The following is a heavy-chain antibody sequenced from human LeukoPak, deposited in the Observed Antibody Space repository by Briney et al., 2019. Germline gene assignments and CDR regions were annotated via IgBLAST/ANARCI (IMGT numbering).Heavy chain of an antibody. Sequence: GAXVKVSCKASGYTFTGYYIHWVRQAPGQGLEWMGWINPNSGGTNYAQKFQGRVTMTRDTSISTAFMELSRLRSDDTAVYYCARVIVATDWGQGTLVTVSS. V-gene: IGHV1-2*02. CDR2: INPNSGGT. J-gene: IGHJ4*02. CDR1: GYTFTGYY. CDR3: ARVIVATD. D-gene: IGHD5-12*01.